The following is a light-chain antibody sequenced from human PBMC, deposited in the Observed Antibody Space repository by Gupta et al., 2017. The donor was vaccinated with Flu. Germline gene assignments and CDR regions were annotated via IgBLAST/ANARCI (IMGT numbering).Light chain of an antibody. CDR3: CSYGATKSRYV. CDR2: EGS. Sequence: QSALTQPASVSGSPGQSITISCTGTSSDVGSYNLVSWYKQLPGEAPKLVIFEGSKRPSGVSNRFSGSKSGNTASLTISGLQAEDEAEYYCCSYGATKSRYVFGTGTKVTVL. CDR1: SSDVGSYNL. J-gene: IGLJ1*01. V-gene: IGLV2-23*01.